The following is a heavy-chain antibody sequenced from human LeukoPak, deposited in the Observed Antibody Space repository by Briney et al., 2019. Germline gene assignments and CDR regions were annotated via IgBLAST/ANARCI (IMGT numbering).Heavy chain of an antibody. CDR3: ARDGIVGAANFDY. CDR1: GYIFTAHY. D-gene: IGHD1-26*01. CDR2: INPNSGGT. V-gene: IGHV1-2*02. J-gene: IGHJ4*02. Sequence: ASVKVSCKASGYIFTAHYMHWVRQAPGQGLEWMGWINPNSGGTNYGQTFEGRLTMTRDTSISTAYMELSRLRSDDTAVYYCARDGIVGAANFDYWGQGTLVTVSS.